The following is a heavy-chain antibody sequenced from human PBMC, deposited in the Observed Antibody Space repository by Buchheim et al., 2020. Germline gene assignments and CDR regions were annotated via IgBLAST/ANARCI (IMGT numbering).Heavy chain of an antibody. Sequence: EVQLVESGGGLVQPGESLRLSCAVSGFTFTTYWMHWVRQGPGKGLMWVSRINSDGSGTSYAESVKGRFTISRDNAKNTLYLEMSSLRAEDTAVYYCVRGTFDIWGQGT. CDR1: GFTFTTYW. CDR3: VRGTFDI. J-gene: IGHJ3*02. CDR2: INSDGSGT. D-gene: IGHD6-13*01. V-gene: IGHV3-74*01.